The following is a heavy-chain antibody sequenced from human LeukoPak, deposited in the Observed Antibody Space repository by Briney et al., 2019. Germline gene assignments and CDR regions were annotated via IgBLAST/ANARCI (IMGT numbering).Heavy chain of an antibody. D-gene: IGHD4-23*01. Sequence: SETLSLTCAVSGGPFSGYFWSWIRQSSGKGLEWIGEIHNSGTTNYNPSLNSRVTISEDTSKNQFSLKLSSVTAADTAVYYCAREVTTVVNWFDPWGQGTLVTVSS. J-gene: IGHJ5*02. CDR1: GGPFSGYF. CDR3: AREVTTVVNWFDP. V-gene: IGHV4-34*01. CDR2: IHNSGTT.